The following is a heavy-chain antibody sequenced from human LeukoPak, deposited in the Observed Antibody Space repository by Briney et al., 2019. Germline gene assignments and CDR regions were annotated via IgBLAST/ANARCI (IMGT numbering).Heavy chain of an antibody. CDR3: AKDLDGYCSGDSCAFCDY. Sequence: PGGSLRLSCAASGFTFSSYAMHWVRQAPGKGLEWVAFISYDGSDKYYADSVKGRFTVSRDNFKSTLYLQMNSLRAEDTAIYYCAKDLDGYCSGDSCAFCDYWGQGTLVTVSS. CDR1: GFTFSSYA. J-gene: IGHJ4*02. CDR2: ISYDGSDK. D-gene: IGHD2-15*01. V-gene: IGHV3-30*18.